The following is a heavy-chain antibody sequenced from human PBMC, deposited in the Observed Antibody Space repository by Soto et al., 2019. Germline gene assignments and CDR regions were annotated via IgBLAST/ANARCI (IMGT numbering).Heavy chain of an antibody. Sequence: EVQLLESGGGLVQPGGSLRLSCAASGFTFSSYAMSWVRQSPGKGLEWVSAISGSGGSTYYAESVKGRFTISRDNSKNTLYLQMNSLRAEDTAVYYCAKDLSSARGELLACPTDYWGQGTLVTVSS. V-gene: IGHV3-23*01. J-gene: IGHJ4*02. D-gene: IGHD1-26*01. CDR3: AKDLSSARGELLACPTDY. CDR2: ISGSGGST. CDR1: GFTFSSYA.